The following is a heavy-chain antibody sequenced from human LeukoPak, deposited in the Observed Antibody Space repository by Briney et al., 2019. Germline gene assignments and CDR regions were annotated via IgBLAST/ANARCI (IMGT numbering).Heavy chain of an antibody. D-gene: IGHD2-2*01. V-gene: IGHV3-21*01. CDR3: ARALVVPAAYHY. CDR1: GFTFSSYS. Sequence: GGSLRLSCAASGFTFSSYSMNWVRQAPGKGLEWVSSISSSSSYIYYADSVKGRFTISRDNAKNSLYLQMNSLRAEDTAVYYCARALVVPAAYHYGGQGTLVTVSS. CDR2: ISSSSSYI. J-gene: IGHJ4*02.